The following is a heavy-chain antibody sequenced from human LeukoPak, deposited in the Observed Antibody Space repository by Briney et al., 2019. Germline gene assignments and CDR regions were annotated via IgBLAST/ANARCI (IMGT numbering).Heavy chain of an antibody. V-gene: IGHV1-2*02. D-gene: IGHD6-19*01. CDR1: GYTFTSYD. CDR3: ARVALRYSSGWYYFDY. J-gene: IGHJ4*02. Sequence: GASVKVSCKASGYTFTSYDINWVRQATGQGLEWMGWINPNSGGTNYAQKFQGRVTMTRDTSISTAYMELSRLRSDDTAVYYCARVALRYSSGWYYFDYWGQGTLVTVSS. CDR2: INPNSGGT.